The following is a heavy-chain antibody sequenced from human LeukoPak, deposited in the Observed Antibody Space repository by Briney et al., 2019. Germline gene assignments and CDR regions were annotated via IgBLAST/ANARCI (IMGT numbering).Heavy chain of an antibody. D-gene: IGHD3-10*01. CDR2: ISAYNGNT. J-gene: IGHJ4*02. CDR1: GYTFTSYG. CDR3: ARDRSGYGSGSYYPIGHYFDY. V-gene: IGHV1-18*04. Sequence: ASVKVSCKASGYTFTSYGISWVRQAPGQGLEWMGWISAYNGNTNYAQKLQGRVTMTTDTSTSTAYMELRSLRSDDTAVYYCARDRSGYGSGSYYPIGHYFDYWGQGTLVTVSS.